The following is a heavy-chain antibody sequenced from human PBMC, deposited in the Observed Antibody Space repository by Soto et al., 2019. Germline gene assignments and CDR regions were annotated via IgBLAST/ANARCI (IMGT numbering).Heavy chain of an antibody. Sequence: GGSLRLSCAASGFTFXSYSMNLVRQAPGKGLEWVSYISSSSSTIYYADSVKGRFTISRDNAKNSLYLQMNSLRAEDTAVYYCARDRSGITIFGVVIPNRAGYYYMDVWGKGTTVTVSS. CDR2: ISSSSSTI. CDR1: GFTFXSYS. J-gene: IGHJ6*03. D-gene: IGHD3-3*01. V-gene: IGHV3-48*01. CDR3: ARDRSGITIFGVVIPNRAGYYYMDV.